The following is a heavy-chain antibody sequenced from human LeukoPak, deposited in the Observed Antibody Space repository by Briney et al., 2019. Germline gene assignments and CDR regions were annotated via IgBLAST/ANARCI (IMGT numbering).Heavy chain of an antibody. CDR2: ISSNGGST. D-gene: IGHD3-9*01. V-gene: IGHV3-64*01. CDR3: ARAAHWRYFDWLSPNDAFDI. CDR1: GFTFSSYA. Sequence: GGSLRLSCAASGFTFSSYAMHWVRQAPGKGLEYVSAISSNGGSTYYANSVKGRFTISRDNSKNTLYLQMGSLRAEDMAVYYCARAAHWRYFDWLSPNDAFDIWGQGTMVTVSS. J-gene: IGHJ3*02.